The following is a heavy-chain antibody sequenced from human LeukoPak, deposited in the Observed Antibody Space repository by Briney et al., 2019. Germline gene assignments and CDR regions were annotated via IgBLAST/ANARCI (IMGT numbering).Heavy chain of an antibody. Sequence: GGSRRLSCAASGFTFSSYAMSWVRQAPGKGLEWVSAISGSGGSTYYADSVKGRFTISRDNSKNTLYLQMNSLRAEDTAVYYCAKEPSARYDSSGWPYFDYWGQGTLVTVSS. CDR2: ISGSGGST. J-gene: IGHJ4*02. V-gene: IGHV3-23*01. CDR1: GFTFSSYA. D-gene: IGHD3-22*01. CDR3: AKEPSARYDSSGWPYFDY.